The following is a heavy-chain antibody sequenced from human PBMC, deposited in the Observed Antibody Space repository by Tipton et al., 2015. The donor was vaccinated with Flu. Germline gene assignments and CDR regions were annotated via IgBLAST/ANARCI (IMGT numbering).Heavy chain of an antibody. J-gene: IGHJ3*02. CDR2: ISSSSSYI. CDR1: GFTFSSYS. CDR3: ARDHGIAARPAFDI. Sequence: SLRLSCAASGFTFSSYSMNWVRQAPGKGLEWVSSISSSSSYIYYADSVKGRFTISRDNAKNSLYLQMNSLRAEDTAVYYCARDHGIAARPAFDIWGQGTMVTVSS. V-gene: IGHV3-21*01. D-gene: IGHD6-6*01.